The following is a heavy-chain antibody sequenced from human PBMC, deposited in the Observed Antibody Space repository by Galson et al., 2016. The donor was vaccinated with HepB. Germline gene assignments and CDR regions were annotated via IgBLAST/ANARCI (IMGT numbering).Heavy chain of an antibody. J-gene: IGHJ4*02. D-gene: IGHD5-24*01. Sequence: SLRLSCAASGFTFTTYWMHWVRQAPGKGLVWVSRVNTDESTRIYADSVKGRFTISRDNAKNTLYLQMNSLRAEDTAVYYCARGRWLELDYWGQRTLVTVSS. CDR3: ARGRWLELDY. CDR1: GFTFTTYW. CDR2: VNTDESTR. V-gene: IGHV3-74*01.